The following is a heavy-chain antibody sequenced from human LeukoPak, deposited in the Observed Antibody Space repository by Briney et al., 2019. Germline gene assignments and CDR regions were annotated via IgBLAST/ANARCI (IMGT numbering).Heavy chain of an antibody. CDR1: GFTFSSYG. V-gene: IGHV3-30*02. CDR3: AKAPRRYYDFWSGYPNWFDP. Sequence: GRSLRLSCAASGFTFSSYGMHWVRQAPGKGLEWVAFIRYDGSNKYYADSVKGRFTISRDNSKNTLYLQMNSLRAEDTAVYYCAKAPRRYYDFWSGYPNWFDPWGQGTLVTVSS. J-gene: IGHJ5*02. D-gene: IGHD3-3*01. CDR2: IRYDGSNK.